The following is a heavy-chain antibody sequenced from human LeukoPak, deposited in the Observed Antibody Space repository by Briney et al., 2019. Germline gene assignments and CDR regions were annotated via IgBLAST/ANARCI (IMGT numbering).Heavy chain of an antibody. CDR2: IYGSGST. V-gene: IGHV4-59*08. CDR1: GGSIRSYF. Sequence: SETLSLTCTVSGGSIRSYFWTWIRQPPGKGLEWIGYIYGSGSTNYNPSLKSRVTISVYTSKNQFSLKLSSVTAADTAVYYCARLGGVINDAFDIWGQGTMVTVSS. CDR3: ARLGGVINDAFDI. D-gene: IGHD3-10*01. J-gene: IGHJ3*02.